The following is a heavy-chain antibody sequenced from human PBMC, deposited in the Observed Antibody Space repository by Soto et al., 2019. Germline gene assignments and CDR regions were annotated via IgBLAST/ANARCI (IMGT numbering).Heavy chain of an antibody. Sequence: GGSLRLSCAASGFTFSSFAMSWVRQAPGKGLEWVSGILGRGDTYYEESVKGRFTISRDNSKNTLFLQLNSLRVEDTAIYYCVKEYDSSGYYPDYWGQGTLVTVSS. J-gene: IGHJ4*02. V-gene: IGHV3-23*01. CDR2: ILGRGDT. D-gene: IGHD3-22*01. CDR3: VKEYDSSGYYPDY. CDR1: GFTFSSFA.